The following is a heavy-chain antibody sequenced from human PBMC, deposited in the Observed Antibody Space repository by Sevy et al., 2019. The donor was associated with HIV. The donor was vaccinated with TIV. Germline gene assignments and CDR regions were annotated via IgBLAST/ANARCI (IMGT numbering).Heavy chain of an antibody. CDR1: GFTFSNAW. D-gene: IGHD2-15*01. J-gene: IGHJ4*02. Sequence: GSLRLSCAASGFTFSNAWMSWVRQAPGKGLEWVGRIKSKTDGGKKDYAAPVKGRFTISRDDSKNTLYLKMNSLKTDDTAVYYCTAPAPGYCSGGSCYGPGGFDYWGQGTLVTVSS. V-gene: IGHV3-15*01. CDR3: TAPAPGYCSGGSCYGPGGFDY. CDR2: IKSKTDGGKK.